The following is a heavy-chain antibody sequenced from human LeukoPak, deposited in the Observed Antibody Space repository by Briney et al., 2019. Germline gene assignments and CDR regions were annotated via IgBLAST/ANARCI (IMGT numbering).Heavy chain of an antibody. J-gene: IGHJ3*02. D-gene: IGHD5-18*01. CDR1: GFTFSSYS. CDR3: AKDMGGMRRYSYGIGAFDI. V-gene: IGHV3-48*01. CDR2: ISSSSSTI. Sequence: PGGSLRLSCAASGFTFSSYSMNWVRQAPGKGLEWVSYISSSSSTIYYADSVKGRFTISRDNAKNSLYLPMNSLRAEDTAVYYCAKDMGGMRRYSYGIGAFDIWGQGTMVTVSS.